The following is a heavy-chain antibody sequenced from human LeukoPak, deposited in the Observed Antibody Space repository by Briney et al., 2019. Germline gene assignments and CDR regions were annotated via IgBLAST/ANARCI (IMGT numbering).Heavy chain of an antibody. CDR3: VRDIGSGSYYFRD. CDR2: ITSSSTYI. Sequence: GGSLRLSCAASGFTFSAYAMNWVRQAPGKGLDWDSSITSSSTYIYYSDSVKGRFTTSRDNAKNSLYLQMNSLTAEDTAVYYCVRDIGSGSYYFRDWGQGTLVTVSS. J-gene: IGHJ4*02. V-gene: IGHV3-21*01. CDR1: GFTFSAYA. D-gene: IGHD3-10*01.